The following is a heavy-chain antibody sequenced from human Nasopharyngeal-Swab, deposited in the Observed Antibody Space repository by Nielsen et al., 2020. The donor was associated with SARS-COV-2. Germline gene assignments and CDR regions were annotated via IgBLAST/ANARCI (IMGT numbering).Heavy chain of an antibody. J-gene: IGHJ3*02. CDR3: ARPSGWLAFDI. D-gene: IGHD6-19*01. Sequence: GGSLRLSCAASGFTFSSYGMHWVRQAPGKGLEWVAVIWYDGSNKYYADSVKGRFTISRGNSKNTLYLQMNSLRAEDTAVYYCARPSGWLAFDIWGQGTMVTVSS. CDR2: IWYDGSNK. CDR1: GFTFSSYG. V-gene: IGHV3-33*01.